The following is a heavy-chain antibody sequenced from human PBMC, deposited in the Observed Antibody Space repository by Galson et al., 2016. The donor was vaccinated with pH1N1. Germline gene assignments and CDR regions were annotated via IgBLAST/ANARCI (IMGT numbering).Heavy chain of an antibody. CDR3: TRENHHKFDY. J-gene: IGHJ4*02. V-gene: IGHV3-72*01. Sequence: SLRLSCAASGFTLGDFYMYWVRQAPGKGLEWVGRITKRPEGYTTQDAASVRGRFIISREDSKDLLYLQMNSLTTEDTAVYYCTRENHHKFDYWGQGTLVAVSS. CDR2: ITKRPEGYTT. CDR1: GFTLGDFY.